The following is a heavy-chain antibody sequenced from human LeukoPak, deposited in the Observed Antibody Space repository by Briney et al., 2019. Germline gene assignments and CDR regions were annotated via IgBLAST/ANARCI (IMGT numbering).Heavy chain of an antibody. Sequence: SETLSLTCTVSGGSISSYYWSWIRQPPGKGLEWIGYIYYSGSTNYNPSLKSRVTTSVDSPKNQFSLKLSSVTAADTAVYYCARHTLVGARNAFDIWGQGTMVTVSS. D-gene: IGHD1-26*01. CDR1: GGSISSYY. CDR2: IYYSGST. V-gene: IGHV4-59*08. J-gene: IGHJ3*02. CDR3: ARHTLVGARNAFDI.